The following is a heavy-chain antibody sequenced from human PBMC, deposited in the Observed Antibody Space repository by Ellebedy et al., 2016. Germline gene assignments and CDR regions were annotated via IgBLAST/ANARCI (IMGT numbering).Heavy chain of an antibody. V-gene: IGHV3-23*01. Sequence: GESLKISCSASEFTFSTYWMSWVRQAPGKGLEWVSAISGGGGTTYYTDSVKGRFTISRDNSKNTLYLQMNSLRAEDTAVYYCATRRSYYEFDYWGQGALVTVSS. CDR3: ATRRSYYEFDY. CDR1: EFTFSTYW. D-gene: IGHD1-26*01. CDR2: ISGGGGTT. J-gene: IGHJ4*02.